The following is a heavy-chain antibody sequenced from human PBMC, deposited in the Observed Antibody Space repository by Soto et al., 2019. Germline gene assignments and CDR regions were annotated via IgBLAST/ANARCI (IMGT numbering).Heavy chain of an antibody. CDR2: ISAYNGNT. Sequence: ASVKVSCKASGYTFTSYGISWVRQAPGQGLEWMGWISAYNGNTNYAQKLQGRVTMTTDTSTSTAYMELRSLRSDDTAVYYCARDRGGDILTRYYTGGAFDIWGQGTMVTVSS. D-gene: IGHD3-9*01. CDR1: GYTFTSYG. J-gene: IGHJ3*02. V-gene: IGHV1-18*04. CDR3: ARDRGGDILTRYYTGGAFDI.